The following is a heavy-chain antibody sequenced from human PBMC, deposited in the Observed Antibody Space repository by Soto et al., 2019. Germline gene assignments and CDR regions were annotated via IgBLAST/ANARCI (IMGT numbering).Heavy chain of an antibody. J-gene: IGHJ4*02. CDR1: VFPFKIYC. Sequence: GGSMRLSCLASVFPFKIYCMHWVRQAPGKGLEWVSRIDNDGSATTYADSVKGRFTISRDNAKNTLFLQMNTLRVDDTAVYYCARDNWNSYWGQGTLVTVSS. CDR2: IDNDGSAT. D-gene: IGHD1-1*01. CDR3: ARDNWNSY. V-gene: IGHV3-74*01.